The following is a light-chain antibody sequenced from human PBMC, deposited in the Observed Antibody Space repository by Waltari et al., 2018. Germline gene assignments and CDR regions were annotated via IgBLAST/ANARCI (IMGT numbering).Light chain of an antibody. CDR2: DAS. CDR1: QSVGRS. Sequence: EIVLTQSPGTLSLSPGERPTLACRASQSVGRSLAWYQQKPGQAPRLLIYDASRRATGIPDRFSGSGSGTDFSLTISTLEPEDFAVYYCQHYVRLPATFGQGTKVEI. V-gene: IGKV3-20*01. J-gene: IGKJ1*01. CDR3: QHYVRLPAT.